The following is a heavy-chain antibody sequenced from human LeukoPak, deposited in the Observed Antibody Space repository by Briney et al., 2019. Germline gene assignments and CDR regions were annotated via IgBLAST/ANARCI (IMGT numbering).Heavy chain of an antibody. CDR1: GYTFTSYG. D-gene: IGHD6-19*01. V-gene: IGHV1-18*01. CDR2: ISAYNGNT. CDR3: ATSSGWKSNIDY. Sequence: ASVKVSCKASGYTFTSYGISWVRQAPGQGLEWMGWISAYNGNTNYAQKLQGRVTMTRDTSISTAYMELSRLRSDDTAVFYCATSSGWKSNIDYWGQGTLVTVSS. J-gene: IGHJ4*02.